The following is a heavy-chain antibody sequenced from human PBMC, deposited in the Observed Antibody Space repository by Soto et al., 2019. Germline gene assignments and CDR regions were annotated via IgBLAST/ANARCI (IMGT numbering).Heavy chain of an antibody. J-gene: IGHJ4*02. CDR1: GFTFSSYG. Sequence: QVQLVESGGGVVQPGRSLRLSCAASGFTFSSYGMHWVRQAPGKGLEWVAVIWDDGSNKYYADSVKGRFTISRDNSKNTLYLQMNSLRAEDTAVYYCARLDYGDYWGQGTLVTVSS. CDR3: ARLDYGDY. CDR2: IWDDGSNK. V-gene: IGHV3-33*01.